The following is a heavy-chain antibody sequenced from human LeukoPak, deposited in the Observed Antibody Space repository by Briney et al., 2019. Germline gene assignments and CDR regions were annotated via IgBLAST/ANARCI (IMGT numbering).Heavy chain of an antibody. Sequence: GGSLRLSCAASGFTFSSYGMSWVRQAPGKGLEWVSAISGSGGSTYYADSVKGRFTISRDNSKNTLYLQMNSLRVEDTALYHCARKGLGGELGGFDSWGQGTLVTVSS. V-gene: IGHV3-23*01. CDR3: ARKGLGGELGGFDS. J-gene: IGHJ4*02. CDR2: ISGSGGST. D-gene: IGHD1-7*01. CDR1: GFTFSSYG.